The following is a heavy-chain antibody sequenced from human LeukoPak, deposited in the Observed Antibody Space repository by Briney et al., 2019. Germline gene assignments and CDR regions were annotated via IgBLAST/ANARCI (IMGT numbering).Heavy chain of an antibody. CDR2: ISSSSSTI. D-gene: IGHD5-12*01. CDR1: GFTFSSYS. CDR3: ARDPYSGYGLQAFDY. V-gene: IGHV3-48*01. Sequence: GGSLRLSCAASGFTFSSYSMNWVRQAPGKGLEWVSYISSSSSTIYYADSVKGRFTISRDNAKNSLYLQMNSLRAEDTAVYYCARDPYSGYGLQAFDYWGQGTLVTVSS. J-gene: IGHJ4*02.